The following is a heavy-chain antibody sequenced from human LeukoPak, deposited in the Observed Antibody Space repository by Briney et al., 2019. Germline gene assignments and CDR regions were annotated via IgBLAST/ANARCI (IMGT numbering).Heavy chain of an antibody. CDR2: VHYSGST. D-gene: IGHD2-15*01. Sequence: PSQTLSLTCTVSGDSISSGSYFWSWIRQPPGQGLEWIGYVHYSGSTYYNLSLKSRLTISMDTSENQFSLKLNSVTAADTAVYYCARQRYCSGGSCYSEQLIFDYWGQGTLVTVSS. CDR1: GDSISSGSYF. CDR3: ARQRYCSGGSCYSEQLIFDY. J-gene: IGHJ4*02. V-gene: IGHV4-31*03.